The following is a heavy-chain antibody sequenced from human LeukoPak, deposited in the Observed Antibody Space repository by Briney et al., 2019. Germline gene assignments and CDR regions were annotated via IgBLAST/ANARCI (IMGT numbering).Heavy chain of an antibody. Sequence: ASVKVSCKASGGTFSSYAISWVRQAPGQGLEWMGRIIPILGIANYAQKFQGRVTITADKSTSTAYMELSSLRSEDTAVYYCARGHLDENLPVLANWFDPWGQGTLVTVSS. CDR1: GGTFSSYA. CDR2: IIPILGIA. V-gene: IGHV1-69*04. J-gene: IGHJ5*02. D-gene: IGHD3/OR15-3a*01. CDR3: ARGHLDENLPVLANWFDP.